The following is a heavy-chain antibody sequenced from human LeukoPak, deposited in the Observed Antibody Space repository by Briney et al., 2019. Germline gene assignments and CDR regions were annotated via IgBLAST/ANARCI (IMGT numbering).Heavy chain of an antibody. CDR1: GFTFSSYG. V-gene: IGHV3-30*02. Sequence: PGGSLRLSCAASGFTFSSYGMHWVRQAPGRGLEWVAFIRYDGSNKYYADSVKGRFTISRDNSKNTLYLQMNSLRAEDTAVYYCAKDGVGYCSSTSCSNFDYWGQGTLVTVSS. J-gene: IGHJ4*02. D-gene: IGHD2-2*01. CDR3: AKDGVGYCSSTSCSNFDY. CDR2: IRYDGSNK.